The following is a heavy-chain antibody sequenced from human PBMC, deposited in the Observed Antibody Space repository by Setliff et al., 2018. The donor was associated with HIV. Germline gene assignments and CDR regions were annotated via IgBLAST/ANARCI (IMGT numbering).Heavy chain of an antibody. CDR3: ARGPRGLRWGVYFQH. D-gene: IGHD3-10*01. CDR1: GCSLSSGFY. J-gene: IGHJ1*01. Sequence: PSETLSLTCTVSGCSLSSGFYWGWIRQPPGKGLEWIGSIFHYNEKTYYNPSLKSRVTISIDTSKNQFSLKLSSVTAADTAVYYCARGPRGLRWGVYFQHWGQGTLVTVSS. CDR2: IFHYNEKT. V-gene: IGHV4-38-2*02.